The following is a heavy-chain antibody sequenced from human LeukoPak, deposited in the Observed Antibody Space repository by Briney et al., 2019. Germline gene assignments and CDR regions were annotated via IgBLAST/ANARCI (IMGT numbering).Heavy chain of an antibody. CDR1: GGSMTNYY. D-gene: IGHD3-3*01. CDR2: IYHTGSA. V-gene: IGHV4-59*08. J-gene: IGHJ4*02. Sequence: VKPSETLSLTCTVSGGSMTNYYWSWLRQPPGKGLEWIGYIYHTGSAIYNPSLKSRVTISVDTSKNEFSLKLNSVTAADTAVYYCARFFWSGSKCLDYWGQGTVVTVSS. CDR3: ARFFWSGSKCLDY.